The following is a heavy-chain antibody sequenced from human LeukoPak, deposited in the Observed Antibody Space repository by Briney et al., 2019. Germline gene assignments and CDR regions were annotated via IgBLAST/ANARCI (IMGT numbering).Heavy chain of an antibody. D-gene: IGHD4-17*01. CDR3: ATATPNRDYGIIEGFDY. CDR2: ISSSGSTI. Sequence: GGSLRLSCAASGFTFSSYEMNWVRQAPGKGLEWVSYISSSGSTIYYADSVKGRFTISRDNAKNSLYLQMNSLRAEGTAVYYCATATPNRDYGIIEGFDYWGQGTLVTVSS. CDR1: GFTFSSYE. V-gene: IGHV3-48*03. J-gene: IGHJ4*02.